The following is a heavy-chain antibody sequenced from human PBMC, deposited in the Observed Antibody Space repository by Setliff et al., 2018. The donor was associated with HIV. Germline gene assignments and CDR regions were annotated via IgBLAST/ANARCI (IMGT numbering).Heavy chain of an antibody. CDR3: ARAINKSFDI. J-gene: IGHJ3*02. CDR1: GGSISSYY. CDR2: MYTSGST. V-gene: IGHV4-4*08. Sequence: PSETLSLTCTVSGGSISSYYWSWIRQPPGKGLEWIGHMYTSGSTTYNPPLKSRVTLSVDTSRNQFSLKLSSVTAADTAVYYCARAINKSFDIWGQGTMVTVS.